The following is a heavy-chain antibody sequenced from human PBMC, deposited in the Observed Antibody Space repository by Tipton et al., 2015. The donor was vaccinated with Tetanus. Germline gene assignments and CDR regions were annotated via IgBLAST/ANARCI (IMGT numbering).Heavy chain of an antibody. D-gene: IGHD4-17*01. CDR1: GGSISSYY. V-gene: IGHV4-59*01. Sequence: TLSLTCTVSGGSISSYYWSWIRQPPGKGLEWIGYIYYSGSTNYNPSLKSRVTISVDTSKNQFSLKLSSVTAADTAVYYCARSPLEDYGDYHSCFQHWGQGPLVTVSS. J-gene: IGHJ1*01. CDR3: ARSPLEDYGDYHSCFQH. CDR2: IYYSGST.